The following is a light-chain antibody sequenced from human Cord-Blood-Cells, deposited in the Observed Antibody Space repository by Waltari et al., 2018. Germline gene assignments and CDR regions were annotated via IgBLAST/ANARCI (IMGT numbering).Light chain of an antibody. J-gene: IGKJ2*01. CDR2: GAS. Sequence: EIVLTQSPGTLSLSQGERATLSCRASQSVSSSYLAWYQQKPGQAPRLLIYGASRRATGIPGRFSGSGSGADFALTSSRLEPEDFAVYYCQQYGSSPPYTFGQGTKLEIK. CDR3: QQYGSSPPYT. V-gene: IGKV3-20*01. CDR1: QSVSSSY.